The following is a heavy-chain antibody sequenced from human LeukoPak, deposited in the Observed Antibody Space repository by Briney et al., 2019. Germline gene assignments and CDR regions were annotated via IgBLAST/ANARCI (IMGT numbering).Heavy chain of an antibody. Sequence: SETLSLTCAVYGGSFSGYYWSWIRQPPGKGLEWIGGINHSGSTNYNPSLKSRATISVDTSKNQFSLKLSSVTAADTAVYYCARARNTTPFDPWGQGTLVTVSS. CDR3: ARARNTTPFDP. CDR2: INHSGST. D-gene: IGHD1-1*01. CDR1: GGSFSGYY. J-gene: IGHJ5*02. V-gene: IGHV4-34*01.